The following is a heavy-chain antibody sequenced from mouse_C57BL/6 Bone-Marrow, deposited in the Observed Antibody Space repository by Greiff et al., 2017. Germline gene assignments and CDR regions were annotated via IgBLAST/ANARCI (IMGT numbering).Heavy chain of an antibody. CDR3: ARDRGYYCGSSYDY. J-gene: IGHJ2*01. D-gene: IGHD1-1*01. CDR1: GFTFSSYA. CDR2: ISDGGSYT. V-gene: IGHV5-4*01. Sequence: EVMLVESGGGLVKPGGSLKLSCAASGFTFSSYAMSWVRQTPEKRLEWVATISDGGSYTYYPDNVKGRFTISRDNAKNNLYLQMSHLKSEDTAMYYCARDRGYYCGSSYDYWGQGTTLTVSS.